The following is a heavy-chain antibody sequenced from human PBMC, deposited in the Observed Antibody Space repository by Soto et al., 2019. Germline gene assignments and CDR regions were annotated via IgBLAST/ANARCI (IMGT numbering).Heavy chain of an antibody. CDR2: IYYNGII. J-gene: IGHJ5*02. CDR1: GDSITDGDYS. CDR3: ARGIQEGFDP. Sequence: QVSLQESGPGLVKPSQTLSLSCTVSGDSITDGDYSWSWIRQPPGKDLEWIAYIYYNGIIHYNPSVKSRFTIALDPSKYQFSLTMTSVTDADTAVYSCARGIQEGFDPWGQGTLVTVSS. V-gene: IGHV4-30-4*01. D-gene: IGHD5-18*01.